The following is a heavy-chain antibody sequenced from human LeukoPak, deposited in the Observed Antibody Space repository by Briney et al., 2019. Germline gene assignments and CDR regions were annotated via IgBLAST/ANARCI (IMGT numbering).Heavy chain of an antibody. CDR2: IRYDGSNK. D-gene: IGHD3-10*01. Sequence: GSLRLSCAASGFTFSSYGMHWVRQAPGKGLERVAFIRYDGSNKYYADSVKGRFTISRDNAKNSLYLQMNSLRAEDTAVYYCARDSLLWFGEYTFDYWGQGTLVTVSS. CDR3: ARDSLLWFGEYTFDY. CDR1: GFTFSSYG. J-gene: IGHJ4*02. V-gene: IGHV3-30*02.